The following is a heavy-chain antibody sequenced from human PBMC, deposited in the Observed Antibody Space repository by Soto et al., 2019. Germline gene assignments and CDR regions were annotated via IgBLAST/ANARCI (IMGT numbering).Heavy chain of an antibody. D-gene: IGHD3-16*02. CDR3: AREAPYDYVWGSYRDYFDY. Sequence: PGESLKISCKGSGYSFTSYWIGWVRQMPGKGLEWMGIIYPGDSDTRYSPSFQGQVTISADKSISTAYLQWSSLKASDTAMYYCAREAPYDYVWGSYRDYFDYWGQGTRVTVSS. V-gene: IGHV5-51*01. CDR2: IYPGDSDT. J-gene: IGHJ4*02. CDR1: GYSFTSYW.